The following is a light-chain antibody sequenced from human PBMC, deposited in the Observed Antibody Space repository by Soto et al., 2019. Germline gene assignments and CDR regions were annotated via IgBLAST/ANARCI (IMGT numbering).Light chain of an antibody. CDR3: NSYTSSSTRV. J-gene: IGLJ3*02. CDR2: EVS. CDR1: SSDVGGYNY. Sequence: QSVLTQPASVSGSPGQSITISCTGTSSDVGGYNYVSWYQQHPGKAPKLMMYEVSNRPSGVSNRFSGSKSGNTASLTISGLQAEDEADYYCNSYTSSSTRVFGGGTKLTVL. V-gene: IGLV2-14*01.